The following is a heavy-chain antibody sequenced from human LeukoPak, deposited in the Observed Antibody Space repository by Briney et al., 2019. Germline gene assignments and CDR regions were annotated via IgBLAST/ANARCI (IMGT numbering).Heavy chain of an antibody. CDR2: INHSGST. Sequence: SETLSLTCAVYGGSFSGYYWSWIRRPPGKGLEWIGEINHSGSTNYNPSLKSRVTISVDTSKNQFSLKLSSVTAADTAVYYCARRRWLVRGYYFDYWGQGTLVTVSS. D-gene: IGHD6-19*01. V-gene: IGHV4-34*01. CDR3: ARRRWLVRGYYFDY. CDR1: GGSFSGYY. J-gene: IGHJ4*02.